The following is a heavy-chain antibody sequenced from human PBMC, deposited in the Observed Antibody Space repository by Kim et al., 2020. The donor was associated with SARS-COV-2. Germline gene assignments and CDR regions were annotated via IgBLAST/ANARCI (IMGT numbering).Heavy chain of an antibody. CDR3: ARDLVKRWEAMPYGMDV. Sequence: KGRFTISRDKSKNTLYLQMNSLRAEDTAVYYCARDLVKRWEAMPYGMDVWGQGTTVTVSS. J-gene: IGHJ6*02. V-gene: IGHV3-30*01. D-gene: IGHD1-26*01.